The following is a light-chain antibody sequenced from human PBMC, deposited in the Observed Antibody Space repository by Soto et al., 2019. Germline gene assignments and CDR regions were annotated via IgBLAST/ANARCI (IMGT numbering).Light chain of an antibody. CDR2: ANI. J-gene: IGLJ2*01. CDR3: QSYDSSLFVV. CDR1: SSNIGAGYD. Sequence: QSVLTQPPSVSGAPGQRVTISCTGSSSNIGAGYDVHWYRPLPGTAPKLLIYANIHRPSGVPDRFSGSKSGASASLAITGLQDEDEDEYHCQSYDSSLFVVFGGGTKLTVL. V-gene: IGLV1-40*01.